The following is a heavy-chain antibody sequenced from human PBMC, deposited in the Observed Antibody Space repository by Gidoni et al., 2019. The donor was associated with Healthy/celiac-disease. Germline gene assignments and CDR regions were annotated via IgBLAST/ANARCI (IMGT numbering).Heavy chain of an antibody. J-gene: IGHJ5*02. CDR1: GYTLTELS. V-gene: IGHV1-24*01. CDR2: FDPEDGET. Sequence: QVQLVQSGAEVKKPGASVTVSCKVSGYTLTELSMHWVRQAPGKGLEWMGGFDPEDGETIYAQKFQGRVTMTEDTSTDTAYMELSSLRSEDTAVYYCATVVPDSSGYYRWFDPWGQGTLVTVSS. CDR3: ATVVPDSSGYYRWFDP. D-gene: IGHD3-22*01.